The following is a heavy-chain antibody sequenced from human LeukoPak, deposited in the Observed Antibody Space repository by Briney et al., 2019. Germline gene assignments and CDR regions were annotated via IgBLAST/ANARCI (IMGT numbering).Heavy chain of an antibody. D-gene: IGHD2-2*01. CDR2: ISTYNGDT. CDR1: GCTFTTYG. Sequence: GASVKVSCKASGCTFTTYGISWVRQAPGQGLEWMGWISTYNGDTNYAQKLQGRVTMTADTSTSTTYMELRSLRSDDTAVYYCALIPYCTTATCYYFDFWGQGTLVTVSS. V-gene: IGHV1-18*01. CDR3: ALIPYCTTATCYYFDF. J-gene: IGHJ4*02.